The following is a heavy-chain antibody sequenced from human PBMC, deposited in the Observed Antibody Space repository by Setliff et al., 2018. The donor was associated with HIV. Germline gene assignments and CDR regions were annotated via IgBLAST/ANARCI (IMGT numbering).Heavy chain of an antibody. Sequence: ASVKVSCKASGYTFSTYGISWVRQAPGHGLEWMGWINTYNGNTNYAQKLQGRVNMTTDTSTSTAYLELRRLRSDDTAVYFCARNKLSDAFDVWGPGTMVTVS. CDR3: ARNKLSDAFDV. CDR1: GYTFSTYG. V-gene: IGHV1-18*01. D-gene: IGHD1-1*01. CDR2: INTYNGNT. J-gene: IGHJ3*01.